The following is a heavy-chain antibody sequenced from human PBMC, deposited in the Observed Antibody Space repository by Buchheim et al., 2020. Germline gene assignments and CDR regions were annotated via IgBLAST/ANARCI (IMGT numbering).Heavy chain of an antibody. CDR3: ARDLHYYDSSGYYFRYLFDY. V-gene: IGHV1-46*01. CDR2: INPSGGST. J-gene: IGHJ4*02. Sequence: QVQLVQSGAEVKKPGASVKVSCKASGYTFTSYYMHWVRQAPGQGLEWMGIINPSGGSTSYAQKFQGRVTMTRDTSTSTVYMELSSRRSEDTAVYYCARDLHYYDSSGYYFRYLFDYWGQGTL. D-gene: IGHD3-22*01. CDR1: GYTFTSYY.